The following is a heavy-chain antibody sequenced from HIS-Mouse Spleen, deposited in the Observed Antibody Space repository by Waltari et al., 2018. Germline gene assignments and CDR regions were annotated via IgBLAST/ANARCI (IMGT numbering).Heavy chain of an antibody. Sequence: QVQLVQSGAEVKKPGASVKVSCKASGYTFTSYAIHWVGQGTGKGLEWMGWMNPNSGNTGYAQKFQGRVTMTRNTSISTAYMELSSLRSEDTAVYYCAREIPYSSSWYDWYFDLWGRGTLVTVSS. CDR1: GYTFTSYA. D-gene: IGHD6-13*01. J-gene: IGHJ2*01. CDR2: MNPNSGNT. V-gene: IGHV1-8*01. CDR3: AREIPYSSSWYDWYFDL.